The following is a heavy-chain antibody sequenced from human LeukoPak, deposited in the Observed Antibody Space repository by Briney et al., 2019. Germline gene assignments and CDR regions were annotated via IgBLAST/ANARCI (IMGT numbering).Heavy chain of an antibody. D-gene: IGHD1-26*01. CDR1: EFSVGSNY. J-gene: IGHJ5*02. CDR3: ARESHEGATRAYNWFDP. Sequence: PGGSLRLSCAASEFSVGSNYMTWVRQAPGKGLEWVSLIYSGGSTYYADSVKGRFTISRDNSNNTLYLQMNNLRPEDTALYYCARESHEGATRAYNWFDPWGQGTLVSVSS. CDR2: IYSGGST. V-gene: IGHV3-66*01.